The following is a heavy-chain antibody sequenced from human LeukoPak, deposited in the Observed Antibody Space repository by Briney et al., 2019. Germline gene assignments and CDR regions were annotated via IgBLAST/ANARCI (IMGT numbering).Heavy chain of an antibody. J-gene: IGHJ4*02. CDR2: ISSLSTYI. CDR3: ARAFGLTDY. CDR1: GFTFSSYG. D-gene: IGHD3/OR15-3a*01. V-gene: IGHV3-21*01. Sequence: GGSLRPSCAASGFTFSSYGMHWVRQAPGKGLEWVSSISSLSTYIYYADSVKGRFTISRDNAKNSLYLQMNSLRDEDTAVYYCARAFGLTDYWGQGTLVTVSS.